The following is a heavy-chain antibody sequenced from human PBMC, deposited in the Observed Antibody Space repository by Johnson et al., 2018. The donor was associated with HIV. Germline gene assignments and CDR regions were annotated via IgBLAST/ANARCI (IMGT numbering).Heavy chain of an antibody. Sequence: VQLVESGGGVVRPGGSLRLSCAASGFTFSSYAMSWVRQAPGKGLAWVSAISGSGGSTYSADSVKGRFTISRDNSKRTLYLQMNRLRAEDTAVYYCARGKAFDIWGQGTMVTVSS. J-gene: IGHJ3*02. V-gene: IGHV3-23*04. CDR1: GFTFSSYA. CDR3: ARGKAFDI. CDR2: ISGSGGST.